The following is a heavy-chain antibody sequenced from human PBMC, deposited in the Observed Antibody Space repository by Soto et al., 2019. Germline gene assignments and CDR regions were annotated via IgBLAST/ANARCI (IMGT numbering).Heavy chain of an antibody. Sequence: GSLRLSCSASGFTVGNYAMNWVRQAPGKGLEWVSSISDSSSKTYYADSVKGRFTISRDNSKNMLLLQLNTLRADDTAVYFCARGYVGSWAHFDYWGQGTQVTVPS. J-gene: IGHJ4*02. V-gene: IGHV3-23*01. CDR3: ARGYVGSWAHFDY. CDR1: GFTVGNYA. CDR2: ISDSSSKT. D-gene: IGHD2-15*01.